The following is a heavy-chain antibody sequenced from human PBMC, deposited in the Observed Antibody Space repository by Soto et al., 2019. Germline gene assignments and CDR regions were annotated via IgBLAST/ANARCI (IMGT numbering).Heavy chain of an antibody. CDR2: INPNIGDT. Sequence: GASVKVSCKASRYTFTAYFLHWFLQAPGQGPEWVGWINPNIGDTKYAQNFQDRVTMTRDTSIATAYMELSRLDSDDTTVYYCARGPSHGAFDYWGQGTQVTVSS. CDR3: ARGPSHGAFDY. CDR1: RYTFTAYF. V-gene: IGHV1-2*02. D-gene: IGHD5-18*01. J-gene: IGHJ4*02.